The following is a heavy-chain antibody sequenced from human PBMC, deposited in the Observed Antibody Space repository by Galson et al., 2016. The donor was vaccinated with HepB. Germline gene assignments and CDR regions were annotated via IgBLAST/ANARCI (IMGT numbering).Heavy chain of an antibody. CDR2: ISGSGGST. V-gene: IGHV3-23*01. CDR3: AHGKVPYLLTTFDY. CDR1: GFSFSTYA. J-gene: IGHJ4*02. D-gene: IGHD1-14*01. Sequence: SLRLSCAASGFSFSTYAMTWVRQAPGKGLEWVSGISGSGGSTYYVDSVKGRFTISRDNAKNTQYLQMNSLRAEETAVYYCAHGKVPYLLTTFDYWGQGTLVTVSS.